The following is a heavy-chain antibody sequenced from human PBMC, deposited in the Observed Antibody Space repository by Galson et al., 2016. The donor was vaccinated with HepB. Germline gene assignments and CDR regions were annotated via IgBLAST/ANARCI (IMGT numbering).Heavy chain of an antibody. CDR2: ISANSDST. CDR3: ARERAETVAQGVIGVHRIHYYYGMDV. Sequence: SLRLSCAASGFYFSDYSMNWVRQAPGKGLEWLSYISANSDSTYYADSVKGRFTISRDNAKNSLYLQMNSLRDEDTAVYYCARERAETVAQGVIGVHRIHYYYGMDVWGQGTTVTASS. J-gene: IGHJ6*02. V-gene: IGHV3-48*02. CDR1: GFYFSDYS. D-gene: IGHD3-10*01.